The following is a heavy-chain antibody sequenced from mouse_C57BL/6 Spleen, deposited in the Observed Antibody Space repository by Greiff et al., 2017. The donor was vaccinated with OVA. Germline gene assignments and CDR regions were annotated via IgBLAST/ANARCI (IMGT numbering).Heavy chain of an antibody. CDR1: GYTFTSYW. J-gene: IGHJ2*01. CDR3: ARDESTTVDDY. CDR2: IYPGSGST. V-gene: IGHV1-55*01. Sequence: QVQLQQPGAELVKPGASVKMSCKASGYTFTSYWITWVKQRPGQGLEWIGDIYPGSGSTNYNDKFKGKATLTVDTSSSPAYMQLSSLTSEDSAVYYCARDESTTVDDYWGQGTTLTVSS. D-gene: IGHD1-1*01.